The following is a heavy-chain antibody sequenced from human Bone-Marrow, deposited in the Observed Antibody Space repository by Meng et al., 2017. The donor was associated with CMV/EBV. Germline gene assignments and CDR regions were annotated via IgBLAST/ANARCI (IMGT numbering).Heavy chain of an antibody. J-gene: IGHJ6*02. CDR2: IIPIFGTA. CDR3: ASGLAVFWSGYYRRGYGMAV. V-gene: IGHV1-69*05. D-gene: IGHD3-3*01. CDR1: GGTFSSYA. Sequence: SVKVSCKASGGTFSSYAISWVRQAPGQGLEWMGGIIPIFGTANYAQKFQGRVTITTDESTSTAYMELSSLRSEDTAVYYCASGLAVFWSGYYRRGYGMAVWGQGHTVNGAS.